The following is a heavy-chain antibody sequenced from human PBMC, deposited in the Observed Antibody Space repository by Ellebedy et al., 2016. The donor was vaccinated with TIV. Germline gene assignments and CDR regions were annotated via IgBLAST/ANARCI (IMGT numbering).Heavy chain of an antibody. D-gene: IGHD2-15*01. Sequence: MPSETLSLTCTVSGGSISSYYWSWIRQPPGKGLEWIGYIYYSGSTNYNPSLKSRVTISVDTSKNQFYLKLSPVTAADTAVYYCARHWEEDFGLTYYYYDMDVWGQGTTVTVSS. CDR3: ARHWEEDFGLTYYYYDMDV. V-gene: IGHV4-59*08. CDR2: IYYSGST. J-gene: IGHJ6*02. CDR1: GGSISSYY.